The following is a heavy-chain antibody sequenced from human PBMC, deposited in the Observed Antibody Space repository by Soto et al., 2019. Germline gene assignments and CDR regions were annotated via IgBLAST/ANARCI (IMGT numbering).Heavy chain of an antibody. V-gene: IGHV4-4*07. D-gene: IGHD5-12*01. CDR1: GGSISSYY. CDR2: IYTSGST. J-gene: IGHJ5*02. CDR3: ARVGVYSGYDRYWFDP. Sequence: QVQLQESGPGLVKPSETLSLTCTVSGGSISSYYWSWIRQPAGKGLEWIGRIYTSGSTNYNPSLKSRVTRSVDTSKNQFSLKLSSVTAADTAVYYCARVGVYSGYDRYWFDPWGQGTLVTVSS.